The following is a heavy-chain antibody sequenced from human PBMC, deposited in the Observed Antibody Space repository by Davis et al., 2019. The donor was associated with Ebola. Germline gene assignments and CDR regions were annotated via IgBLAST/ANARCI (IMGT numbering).Heavy chain of an antibody. Sequence: GESLKISCAASGFTFSSYAMSWVRQAPGKGLEWVANIKQDGSEKYYVDSVKGRFTISRDNAKNSLYLQMNSLRAEDTAVYYCARVYFEYQLLSYYYYYMDVWGKGTTVTVSS. CDR2: IKQDGSEK. CDR1: GFTFSSYA. V-gene: IGHV3-7*03. J-gene: IGHJ6*03. CDR3: ARVYFEYQLLSYYYYYMDV. D-gene: IGHD2-2*01.